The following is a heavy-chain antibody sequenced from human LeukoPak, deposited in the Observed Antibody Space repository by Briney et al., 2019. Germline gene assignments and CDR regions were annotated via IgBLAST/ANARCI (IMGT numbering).Heavy chain of an antibody. CDR1: GFTFDDYA. D-gene: IGHD4-17*01. V-gene: IGHV3-9*01. J-gene: IGHJ3*02. Sequence: GGSLRLSCAASGFTFDDYAMHWVRQAPGKGLEWGSGISWNSGSIGYADSVKGRFTISRDNAKNSLYLQMNSLRAEDTALYYCAKDIYSDGDDKGAFDIWGQGTMVTVSS. CDR2: ISWNSGSI. CDR3: AKDIYSDGDDKGAFDI.